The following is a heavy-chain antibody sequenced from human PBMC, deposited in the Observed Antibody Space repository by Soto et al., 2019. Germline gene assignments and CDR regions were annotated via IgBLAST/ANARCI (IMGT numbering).Heavy chain of an antibody. V-gene: IGHV3-11*05. CDR1: GFTFSDYY. D-gene: IGHD6-13*01. CDR2: ISSSSSYT. J-gene: IGHJ6*02. Sequence: QVQLVESGGGLVKPGGSLRLSCAASGFTFSDYYMSWIRQAPGKGLEWVSYISSSSSYTNYADSVKGRFTISRDNAKTSLYLQMTSMRAEDTAVYYCARLAESSSWYWDYYYGMDVWGQGTTVTVSS. CDR3: ARLAESSSWYWDYYYGMDV.